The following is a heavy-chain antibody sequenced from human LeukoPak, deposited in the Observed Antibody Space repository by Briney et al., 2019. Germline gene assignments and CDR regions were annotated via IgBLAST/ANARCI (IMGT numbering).Heavy chain of an antibody. J-gene: IGHJ4*02. Sequence: PGGSLRLSCAASGFTFSSYAMSWVRQAPGKGLEWVSAISGSGGSTYYADSVKGRFTISRDNSKNTLYLQMNSLRAEDTAVYYCAKANDSSGYYYPFDCWGQGTLVTVSS. CDR3: AKANDSSGYYYPFDC. CDR2: ISGSGGST. CDR1: GFTFSSYA. V-gene: IGHV3-23*01. D-gene: IGHD3-22*01.